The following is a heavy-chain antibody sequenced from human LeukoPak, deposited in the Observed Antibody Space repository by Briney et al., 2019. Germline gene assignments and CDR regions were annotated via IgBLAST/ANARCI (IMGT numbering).Heavy chain of an antibody. CDR3: AKDDGGGSCHH. CDR2: ISWDGGST. V-gene: IGHV3-43*01. CDR1: GFTFDDYT. D-gene: IGHD2-15*01. J-gene: IGHJ1*01. Sequence: SGGSLRLSCAASGFTFDDYTMHWVRQAPGKGLEWVSLISWDGGSTYYADSVKGRFTISGDNSKNSLYLQMNSLRTEDTALYYCAKDDGGGSCHHWGQGTLVTVSS.